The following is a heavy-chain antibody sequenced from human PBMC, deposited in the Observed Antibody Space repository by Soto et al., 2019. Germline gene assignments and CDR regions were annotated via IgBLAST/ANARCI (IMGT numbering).Heavy chain of an antibody. CDR2: IYYSGST. D-gene: IGHD4-17*01. CDR3: ARHNSYGDYFEY. Sequence: SETLSLTCTVFGGSISSSSYYWGWIRQPPGKGLEWIGSIYYSGSTYYNPSLKSRVTISVDTSKNQFSLKLSSVTAADTAVYYCARHNSYGDYFEYWGQGTLVTVSS. CDR1: GGSISSSSYY. V-gene: IGHV4-39*01. J-gene: IGHJ4*02.